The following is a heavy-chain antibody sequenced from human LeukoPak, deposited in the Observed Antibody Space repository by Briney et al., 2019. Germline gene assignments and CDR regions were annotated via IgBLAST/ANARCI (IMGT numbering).Heavy chain of an antibody. J-gene: IGHJ4*02. Sequence: ASVKVSCKASGYTFTSYAMHWVRQAPGQRLEWMGWINAGNGKTEYSQKFQGRVTITRDTSASTAYVELSTLRSEDTAVYYCARKVRYSSGWYLNYDYWGQGTLVTVSS. V-gene: IGHV1-3*01. CDR1: GYTFTSYA. CDR3: ARKVRYSSGWYLNYDY. CDR2: INAGNGKT. D-gene: IGHD6-19*01.